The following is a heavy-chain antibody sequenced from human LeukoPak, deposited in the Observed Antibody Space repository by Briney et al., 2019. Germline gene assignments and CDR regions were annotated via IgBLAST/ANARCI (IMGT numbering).Heavy chain of an antibody. CDR3: SKDRITMIVVVIFDY. J-gene: IGHJ4*02. CDR1: GFTFSSYA. CDR2: ISGSGGST. D-gene: IGHD3-22*01. Sequence: GSLRLSCAASGFTFSSYAMSWVRQAPGQGLEWVSAISGSGGSTYYADSVKGRFTIPRDNSKNTLYLQMNSLRAEDTAVYYCSKDRITMIVVVIFDYWGQGTLVTVSS. V-gene: IGHV3-23*01.